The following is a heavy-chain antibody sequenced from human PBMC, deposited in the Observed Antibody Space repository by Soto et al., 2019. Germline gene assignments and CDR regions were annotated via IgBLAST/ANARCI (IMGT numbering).Heavy chain of an antibody. CDR1: GGTFSSYA. CDR3: AGGLWQSRCTG. J-gene: IGHJ4*02. V-gene: IGHV1-69*12. D-gene: IGHD2-8*01. Sequence: QVQLVQSGAEVKKPGSSVKVSCKASGGTFSSYAISWVRQAPGQGLEWMGGIIPIFGTTNYAQKFQDRVTTPAAESTSTAYMELSSLRSDDTAVYYCAGGLWQSRCTGWGQGTLVTVSS. CDR2: IIPIFGTT.